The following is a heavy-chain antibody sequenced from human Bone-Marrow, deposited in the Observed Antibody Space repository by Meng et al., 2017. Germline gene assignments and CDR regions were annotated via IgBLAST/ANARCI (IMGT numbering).Heavy chain of an antibody. CDR1: GFTFSSYD. J-gene: IGHJ4*02. D-gene: IGHD2-15*01. CDR3: ATGLYCSGGSCYSR. V-gene: IGHV3-13*01. CDR2: IGTAGDT. Sequence: VQLVESGGGLVKPGGSLRLSCAASGFTFSSYDMHWVRQATGKGLEWVSAIGTAGDTYYPGSVKGRFTISRENAKNSLYLQMNSLRAGDTAVYYCATGLYCSGGSCYSRWGQGTLVTVSS.